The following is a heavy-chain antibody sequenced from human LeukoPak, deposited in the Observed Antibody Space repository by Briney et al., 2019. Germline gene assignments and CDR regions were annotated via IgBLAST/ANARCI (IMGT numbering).Heavy chain of an antibody. D-gene: IGHD3-22*01. V-gene: IGHV4-59*01. CDR1: GGSFSGYY. J-gene: IGHJ6*02. Sequence: PSETLSLTCAVYGGSFSGYYWSWIRQPPGKGLEWIGYIYYSGSTNYNPSLKSRVTISVDTSKNQFSLKLSSVTAADTAVYYCARGYYYDSRKEYYYYGMDVWGQGTTVTVSS. CDR2: IYYSGST. CDR3: ARGYYYDSRKEYYYYGMDV.